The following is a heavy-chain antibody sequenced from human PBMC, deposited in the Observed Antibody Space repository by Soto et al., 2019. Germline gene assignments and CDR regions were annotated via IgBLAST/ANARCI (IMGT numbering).Heavy chain of an antibody. CDR1: GFTFTSSA. V-gene: IGHV1-58*01. Sequence: SVKVSCKASGFTFTSSAVQWVRQARGQRLEWIGWIAVGSGNTNYAQKFQERVTITRDMSTSTAYMELSSLRSEDTAVYYCAAVGMRYSNYDPWDYYGMDVWGQGTTVTVSS. CDR3: AAVGMRYSNYDPWDYYGMDV. J-gene: IGHJ6*02. CDR2: IAVGSGNT. D-gene: IGHD4-4*01.